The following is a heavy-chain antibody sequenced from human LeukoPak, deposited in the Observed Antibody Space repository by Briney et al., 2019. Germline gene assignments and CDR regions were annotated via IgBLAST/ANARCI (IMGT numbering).Heavy chain of an antibody. V-gene: IGHV3-30*18. Sequence: GGSLRLSCAASGFTFSGYGMQWVRQAPGQGLEWVAVISYDGTTTFYADSVKGRFTVSRDNSKNTLDLQMDSLRAEDTAVYFCAKEPNAYSSGWYFQDWGQGTLVTVSS. D-gene: IGHD6-25*01. J-gene: IGHJ1*01. CDR3: AKEPNAYSSGWYFQD. CDR2: ISYDGTTT. CDR1: GFTFSGYG.